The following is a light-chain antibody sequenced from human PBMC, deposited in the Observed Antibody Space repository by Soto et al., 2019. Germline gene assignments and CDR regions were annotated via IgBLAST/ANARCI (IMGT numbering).Light chain of an antibody. J-gene: IGKJ1*01. CDR2: DAS. Sequence: DIQMTRSPSSLSPSVGDRVTITCRASRSISDWLAWYQQKPGKAPELLIFDASNLKSGVSSRFSGSGSGTEFTLTISRLQPDDVATYYCLQYSSHSWTFGQGTKVDI. CDR3: LQYSSHSWT. V-gene: IGKV1-5*01. CDR1: RSISDW.